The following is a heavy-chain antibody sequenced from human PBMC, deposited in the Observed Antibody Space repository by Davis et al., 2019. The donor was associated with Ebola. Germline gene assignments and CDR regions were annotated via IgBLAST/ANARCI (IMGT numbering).Heavy chain of an antibody. Sequence: GESLKISCAASGITLSRYSMNWVRQAPGKGLEWVAFISSGSFTIHYADSVKGRFTISRDNAKNSLFLQMNSLRDEDTAVYYCARWSILGQWGQGTLVTVSS. CDR1: GITLSRYS. CDR2: ISSGSFTI. CDR3: ARWSILGQ. J-gene: IGHJ4*02. D-gene: IGHD3-3*01. V-gene: IGHV3-48*02.